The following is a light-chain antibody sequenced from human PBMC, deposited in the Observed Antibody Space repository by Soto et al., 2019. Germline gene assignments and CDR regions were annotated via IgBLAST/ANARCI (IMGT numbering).Light chain of an antibody. J-gene: IGKJ1*01. Sequence: VLTKSPGTLSLSPGERTTLSCRVSQTIRGNELDWYQQKPGQPPRLLIYRGSSRAPGIPDRFSGRGSGTEFTLSISRPEPEDLAVYYCQVFGASAPWWFGQGNRVEIK. CDR3: QVFGASAPWW. CDR1: QTIRGNE. V-gene: IGKV3-20*01. CDR2: RGS.